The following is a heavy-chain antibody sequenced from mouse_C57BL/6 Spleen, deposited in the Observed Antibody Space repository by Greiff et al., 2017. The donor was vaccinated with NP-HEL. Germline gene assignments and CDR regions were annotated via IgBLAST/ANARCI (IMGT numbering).Heavy chain of an antibody. CDR3: ARRMWLRRWYYAMDY. Sequence: QVHVKQPGAELVKPGASVKLSCKASGYTFTSYWMQWVKQRPGQGLEWIGEIDPSDSYTNYNQKFKGKATLTVDTSSSTAYMQLSSLTSEDSAVYYCARRMWLRRWYYAMDYWGQGTSVTVSS. CDR1: GYTFTSYW. D-gene: IGHD2-2*01. V-gene: IGHV1-50*01. CDR2: IDPSDSYT. J-gene: IGHJ4*01.